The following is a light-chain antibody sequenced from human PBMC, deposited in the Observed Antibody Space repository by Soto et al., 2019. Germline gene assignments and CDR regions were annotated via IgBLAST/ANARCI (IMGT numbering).Light chain of an antibody. CDR3: SSYAGSLVV. CDR1: SSDVGAYDF. J-gene: IGLJ2*01. CDR2: QVT. V-gene: IGLV2-8*01. Sequence: QSALTQPASVSGSPGQSITISCTGTSSDVGAYDFVSWYQHSPGKAPKLLVYQVTKRPSGVPDRFSGSKSGNTAALTVSGLQAEDEAVYYCSSYAGSLVVFGGGTKLTVL.